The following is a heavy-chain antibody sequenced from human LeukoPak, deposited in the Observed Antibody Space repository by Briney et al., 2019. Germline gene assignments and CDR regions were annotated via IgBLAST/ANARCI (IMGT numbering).Heavy chain of an antibody. CDR2: ISGSGGCT. V-gene: IGHV3-23*01. Sequence: GGSLRLSCAASGFTFSSYAMSWVRQAPGKGLEWVSAISGSGGCTYYADSVKGRFTISRDNSKNTLYLQMDSLRAEDTAVYYCAKKRYGPVDYWGQGTLVTVSS. J-gene: IGHJ4*02. CDR1: GFTFSSYA. D-gene: IGHD5-18*01. CDR3: AKKRYGPVDY.